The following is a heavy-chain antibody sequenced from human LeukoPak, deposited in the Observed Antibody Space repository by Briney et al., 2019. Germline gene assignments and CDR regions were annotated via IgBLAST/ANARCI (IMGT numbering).Heavy chain of an antibody. CDR1: GGTFGTYS. CDR2: IIPMSGTT. J-gene: IGHJ5*02. D-gene: IGHD2-15*01. Sequence: SVKVSCKASGGTFGTYSFSWVRQAPGQGLEWMGRIIPMSGTTDYAQKFQGRATITVDKSTTTAYMELSSLTSEDTAIYYCARSDIVVVVAVNWFDPWGQGTLVTVSS. V-gene: IGHV1-69*06. CDR3: ARSDIVVVVAVNWFDP.